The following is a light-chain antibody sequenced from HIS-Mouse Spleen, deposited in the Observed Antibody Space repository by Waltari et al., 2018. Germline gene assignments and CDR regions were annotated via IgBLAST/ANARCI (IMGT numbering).Light chain of an antibody. CDR3: QQYNSYSPWT. V-gene: IGKV1-5*03. J-gene: IGKJ1*01. CDR1: QSISSW. Sequence: DIQMTQSPSTLSASVGDRVTITCRASQSISSWLAWYQQKPCKAPKLLIYKASSLESGVPSRFSGSGSGTEFTLTISSLQPDDFATYYCQQYNSYSPWTFGQGTKVEIK. CDR2: KAS.